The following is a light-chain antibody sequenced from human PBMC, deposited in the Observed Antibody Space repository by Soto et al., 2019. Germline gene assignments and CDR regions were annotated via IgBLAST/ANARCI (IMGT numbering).Light chain of an antibody. V-gene: IGKV3-15*01. CDR1: QSVSSS. CDR2: GAS. J-gene: IGKJ1*01. Sequence: EIMMTQSPATLSVSPGERATLSCRASQSVSSSLPWYQQKPGQAPRLLIYGASTRATGIPARFSGSGSGTEFTLTINSLQSEDFAVYYCQQYNNWWTFGQGTKVDIK. CDR3: QQYNNWWT.